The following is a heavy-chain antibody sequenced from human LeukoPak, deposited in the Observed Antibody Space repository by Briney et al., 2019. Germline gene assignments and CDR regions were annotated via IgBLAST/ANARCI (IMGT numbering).Heavy chain of an antibody. D-gene: IGHD3-22*01. CDR1: GFTFSSYS. V-gene: IGHV3-21*01. CDR2: ISSSSSYI. J-gene: IGHJ4*02. Sequence: PGGSLRLSCAASGFTFSSYSMNWVRQAPGKGLEWVSSISSSSSYIYYADSVKGRLTISRDNAKNSLYLQMNSLRAEDTAVYYCARDLTEGYYDSSGLHFDYWGQGTLVTVSS. CDR3: ARDLTEGYYDSSGLHFDY.